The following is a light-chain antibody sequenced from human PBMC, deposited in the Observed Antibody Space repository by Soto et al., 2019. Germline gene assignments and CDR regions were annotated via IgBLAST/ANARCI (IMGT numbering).Light chain of an antibody. CDR2: DAS. CDR1: QSVGSY. CDR3: QQRNNWPRIT. V-gene: IGKV3-11*01. Sequence: EVLLTQSPATQSLSPGERATLSCRASQSVGSYLAWYQQKPGQAPRLLIYDASKRATDIPTRFSGSGSGTDFTLTISSLEPEDFAVYYCQQRNNWPRITFGQGTRLEIK. J-gene: IGKJ5*01.